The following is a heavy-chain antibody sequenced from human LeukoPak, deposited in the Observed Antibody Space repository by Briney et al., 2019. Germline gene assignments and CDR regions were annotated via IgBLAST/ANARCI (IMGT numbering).Heavy chain of an antibody. D-gene: IGHD7-27*01. CDR1: GYTFTDYY. CDR2: IGPNRGDT. V-gene: IGHV1-2*02. CDR3: GRNRLGKALDV. Sequence: ASVKVSCKASGYTFTDYYIHWARQAPGQGLEWMGWIGPNRGDTSYAQKFQGRLTVTRDTSISTAYMEVSGLRSDDTAVYYCGRNRLGKALDVWGQGTMVTVSS. J-gene: IGHJ3*01.